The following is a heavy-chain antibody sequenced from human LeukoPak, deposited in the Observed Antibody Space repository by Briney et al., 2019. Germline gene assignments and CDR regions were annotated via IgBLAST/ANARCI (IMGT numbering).Heavy chain of an antibody. Sequence: ASVKVSCKASGYTFTSYGISWVRQAPGQGLEWMGWMSAYNGNTNYAQKLQGRVTMTTDTSTSTAYMELRSLRSDDTAVYYCARDYYDSSGYKAFDIWGQGTMVTVSS. V-gene: IGHV1-18*01. CDR1: GYTFTSYG. CDR3: ARDYYDSSGYKAFDI. CDR2: MSAYNGNT. J-gene: IGHJ3*02. D-gene: IGHD3-22*01.